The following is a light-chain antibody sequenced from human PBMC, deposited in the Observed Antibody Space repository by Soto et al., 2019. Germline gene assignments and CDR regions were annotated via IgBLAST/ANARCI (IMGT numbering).Light chain of an antibody. CDR3: MQALQTPLT. CDR1: QSLLHSNGYNY. V-gene: IGKV2-28*01. J-gene: IGKJ2*01. Sequence: DIVMTQSPLSLPVTPGEPASISCRSSQSLLHSNGYNYLDWYLQKPGQSPQLLIYLGSNRASGVLDRFSGSGSGTDFTLKISRVEAEDVGVYHCMQALQTPLTFGQGTKLEIK. CDR2: LGS.